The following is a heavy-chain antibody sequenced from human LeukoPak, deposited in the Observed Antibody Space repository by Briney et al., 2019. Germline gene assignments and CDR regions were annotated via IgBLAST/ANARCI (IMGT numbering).Heavy chain of an antibody. Sequence: GGSLRLSCAASGFTSSSYAMSWVRQAPGKGLEWVSAISGSGGSTYYADSVKGRFTISRDNSKNTLYLQMNSLRAEDTAVYYCAKDSGIAAAAYYYYYYMDVWGKGTTVTISS. CDR2: ISGSGGST. D-gene: IGHD6-13*01. CDR1: GFTSSSYA. V-gene: IGHV3-23*01. CDR3: AKDSGIAAAAYYYYYYMDV. J-gene: IGHJ6*03.